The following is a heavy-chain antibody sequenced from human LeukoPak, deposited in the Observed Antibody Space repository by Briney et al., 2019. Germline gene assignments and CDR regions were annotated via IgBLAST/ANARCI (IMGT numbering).Heavy chain of an antibody. V-gene: IGHV3-21*01. CDR2: ISSSSSYI. CDR1: GFTFSSYS. CDR3: ARDQRIAAAVVRFDP. D-gene: IGHD6-13*01. J-gene: IGHJ5*02. Sequence: PGGSLRLSCAASGFTFSSYSMNWVRQAPGKGLEGVSSISSSSSYIFYADSVKGRFTISRDNAKNSLYLQMNSLRAEDTAVYYCARDQRIAAAVVRFDPWGQGTLVTVSS.